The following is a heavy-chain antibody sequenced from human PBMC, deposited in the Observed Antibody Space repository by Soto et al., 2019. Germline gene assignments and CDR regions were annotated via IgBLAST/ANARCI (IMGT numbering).Heavy chain of an antibody. CDR3: ASSGVATEIDY. CDR1: GFTFSSYW. CDR2: INSDGSST. Sequence: EVQLVESGGGLVQPGGSLRLSCAASGFTFSSYWMHWVRQAPGKGLVWVSRINSDGSSTSYADSVKGRFTISRDNAKNTLHLQMNSLRAEDTAVYYCASSGVATEIDYWGQGTLVTVSS. J-gene: IGHJ4*02. D-gene: IGHD5-12*01. V-gene: IGHV3-74*01.